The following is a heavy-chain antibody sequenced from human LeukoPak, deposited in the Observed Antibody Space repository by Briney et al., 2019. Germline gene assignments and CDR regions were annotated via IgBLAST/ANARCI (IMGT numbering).Heavy chain of an antibody. V-gene: IGHV3-74*01. CDR1: GFTFSSYW. J-gene: IGHJ4*02. D-gene: IGHD4-17*01. CDR2: INSDGSST. CDR3: ARDNDYGAYYFDY. Sequence: GGSLRLSCAASGFTFSSYWMYWVRQAPGKGLVWVSHINSDGSSTKYADSVKGRFTISRDNAKNTLYLQMNSLRAEDTAVYYCARDNDYGAYYFDYWGQGTLVTVSS.